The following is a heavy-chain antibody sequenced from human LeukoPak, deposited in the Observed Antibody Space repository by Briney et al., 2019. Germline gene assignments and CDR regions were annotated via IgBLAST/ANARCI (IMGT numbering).Heavy chain of an antibody. CDR3: AKYRGWNDLTPFDY. CDR1: GFTFSSYA. D-gene: IGHD1-1*01. Sequence: GGSLRLSCAASGFTFSSYAMHWVRQAPGKGLEWVAVISYDGSNKYYADSVKGRFTISRDNSKNTLYLQMNSLRAEDTAVYYCAKYRGWNDLTPFDYWGQGTLVTVSS. V-gene: IGHV3-30*04. J-gene: IGHJ4*02. CDR2: ISYDGSNK.